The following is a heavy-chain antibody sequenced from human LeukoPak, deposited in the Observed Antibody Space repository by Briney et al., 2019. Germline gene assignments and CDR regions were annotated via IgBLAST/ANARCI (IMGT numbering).Heavy chain of an antibody. D-gene: IGHD6-19*01. Sequence: HAGGSLRLSCAASGFTFSSYAMHWVRQPPRKGLEYVSAISSNGGSTYYANSVKGRFTISSDNSKNTLYLQMGSLRAEDMAVYYCARGGGWPYYYYYMDVWGKGTTVTVSS. V-gene: IGHV3-64*01. CDR1: GFTFSSYA. CDR2: ISSNGGST. CDR3: ARGGGWPYYYYYMDV. J-gene: IGHJ6*03.